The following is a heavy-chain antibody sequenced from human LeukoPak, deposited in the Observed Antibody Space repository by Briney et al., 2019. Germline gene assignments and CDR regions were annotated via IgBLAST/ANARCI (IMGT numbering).Heavy chain of an antibody. CDR1: GGSISSGNYY. CDR2: IHVGGNT. Sequence: SETLSLTCSVSGGSISSGNYYWNWIRQPAGKGLDWIGRIHVGGNTNLNPSLKSRVTISVDTSKNQFPLNLRSVTAADTAVYHCARGWELLNYWGRGTLVIVSS. J-gene: IGHJ4*02. V-gene: IGHV4-61*02. CDR3: ARGWELLNY. D-gene: IGHD4-23*01.